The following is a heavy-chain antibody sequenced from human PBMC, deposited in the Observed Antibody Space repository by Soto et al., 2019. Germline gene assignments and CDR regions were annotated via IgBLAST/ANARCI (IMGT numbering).Heavy chain of an antibody. J-gene: IGHJ5*02. D-gene: IGHD6-19*01. CDR3: ARVAVAATNWFDP. Sequence: GGSLRLSCAASGFTFSSYSMNWVRQAPGKGLEWVSSISSSSSYIYYADSVKGRFTISRDNAKNSPYLQMNSLRAEDTAVYYCARVAVAATNWFDPWGQGTLVTVSS. V-gene: IGHV3-21*01. CDR2: ISSSSSYI. CDR1: GFTFSSYS.